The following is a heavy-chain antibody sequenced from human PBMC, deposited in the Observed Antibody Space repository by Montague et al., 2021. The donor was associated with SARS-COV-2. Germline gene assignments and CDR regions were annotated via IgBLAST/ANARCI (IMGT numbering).Heavy chain of an antibody. V-gene: IGHV3-13*04. Sequence: SLRLSCAASGFTFSSYDMHWVRQATGKGLEWVSAIGTAGDTYYPGSVNVRFTISRENAKNSLYLQMNSLRAGDTAVYYCARAYYDSSGYWGGYYYYGMDVWGQGTTVTVSS. CDR2: IGTAGDT. J-gene: IGHJ6*02. CDR3: ARAYYDSSGYWGGYYYYGMDV. CDR1: GFTFSSYD. D-gene: IGHD3-22*01.